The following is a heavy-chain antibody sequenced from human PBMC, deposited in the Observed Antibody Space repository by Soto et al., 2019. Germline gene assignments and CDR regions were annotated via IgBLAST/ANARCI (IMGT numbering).Heavy chain of an antibody. V-gene: IGHV1-69*01. CDR3: ARVETYYYDSSGYSYDAFDI. Sequence: QVQLVQSGAEVKKPGSSVKVSCKASGGTFSSYAISWVRQAPGQGLEWMGGIIPIFGTANYAQKFQGRVMITADESTSTAYMELSSLRSEDTAVYYCARVETYYYDSSGYSYDAFDIWGQGTMVTVSS. CDR1: GGTFSSYA. J-gene: IGHJ3*02. D-gene: IGHD3-22*01. CDR2: IIPIFGTA.